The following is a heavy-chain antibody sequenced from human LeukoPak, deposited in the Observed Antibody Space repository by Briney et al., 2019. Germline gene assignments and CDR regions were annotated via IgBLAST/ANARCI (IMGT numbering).Heavy chain of an antibody. CDR2: IRPYNGNT. CDR1: GYTFTGYY. D-gene: IGHD2-21*02. CDR3: ARDDRDTCSGDCYYFDY. V-gene: IGHV1-18*04. Sequence: ASVKVSCKASGYTFTGYYIHWVRQAPGQGLEWMGWIRPYNGNTNSAQKLQDRVTMTTDTSTSTAYMELRSLRSDDTAVYYCARDDRDTCSGDCYYFDYWGQGTLVTVSS. J-gene: IGHJ4*02.